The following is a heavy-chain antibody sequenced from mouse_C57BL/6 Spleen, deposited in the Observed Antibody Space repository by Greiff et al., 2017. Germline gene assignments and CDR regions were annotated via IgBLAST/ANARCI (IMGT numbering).Heavy chain of an antibody. J-gene: IGHJ4*01. CDR1: GYTFTSYW. V-gene: IGHV1-69*01. CDR2: IDPSDSYT. CDR3: ARRGIYYGNFYAMDY. D-gene: IGHD2-1*01. Sequence: VKLQQPGAELVMPGASVKLSCKASGYTFTSYWMHWVKQRPGQGLEWIGEIDPSDSYTNYNQKFKGKSTLTVDQSSSTAYMQLSSLTSEDSAVYYCARRGIYYGNFYAMDYWGQGTSVTVSS.